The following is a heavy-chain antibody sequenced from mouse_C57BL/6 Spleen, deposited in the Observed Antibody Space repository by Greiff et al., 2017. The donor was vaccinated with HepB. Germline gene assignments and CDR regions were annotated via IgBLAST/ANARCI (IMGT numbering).Heavy chain of an antibody. V-gene: IGHV1-82*01. CDR1: GYAFSSSW. Sequence: VQLQQSGPELVKPGASVKISCKASGYAFSSSWMNWVKQRPGKGLEWIGRIYPGDGDTNYNGKFKGKATLTADKSSSTAYMQLSSLTSEDSAVYFCARSDYGRMDYWGQGTSVTVSS. J-gene: IGHJ4*01. CDR3: ARSDYGRMDY. D-gene: IGHD2-4*01. CDR2: IYPGDGDT.